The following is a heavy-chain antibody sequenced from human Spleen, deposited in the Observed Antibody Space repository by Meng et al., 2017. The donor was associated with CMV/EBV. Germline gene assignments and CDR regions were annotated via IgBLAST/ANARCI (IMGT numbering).Heavy chain of an antibody. CDR3: AKASGSYHGYFDY. CDR2: ISWNRGSI. CDR1: GLTFDDYA. V-gene: IGHV3-9*01. D-gene: IGHD1-26*01. Sequence: SLKISCAASGLTFDDYAMHWVRQAPGKGLEWVSGISWNRGSIGYADSVKGRFTISRDNAKNSLYLQMNSLRAEDTALYYCAKASGSYHGYFDYWGQGTLVTVSS. J-gene: IGHJ4*02.